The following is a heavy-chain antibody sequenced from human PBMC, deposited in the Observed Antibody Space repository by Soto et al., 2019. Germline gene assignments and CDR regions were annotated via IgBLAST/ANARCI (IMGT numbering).Heavy chain of an antibody. V-gene: IGHV3-15*01. Sequence: GGSLRLSCAASGFTFSNAWMSWVRQAPGKGLEWVGRIKSKTDGGTTDYAATGKGRFTISRDDSKNTLYLQMNSLKTEDTAVYYCTTDPDWYSSGWYARPSDAFDIWGQGTMVTVSS. CDR1: GFTFSNAW. CDR3: TTDPDWYSSGWYARPSDAFDI. D-gene: IGHD6-19*01. J-gene: IGHJ3*02. CDR2: IKSKTDGGTT.